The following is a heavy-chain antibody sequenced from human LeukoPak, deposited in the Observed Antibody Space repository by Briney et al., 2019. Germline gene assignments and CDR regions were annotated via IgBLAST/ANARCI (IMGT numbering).Heavy chain of an antibody. CDR2: IYHSGST. D-gene: IGHD2-8*01. CDR1: GGSISSGGYY. V-gene: IGHV4-30-2*01. J-gene: IGHJ4*02. Sequence: PSETLSLTCTVSGGSISSGGYYWSWIRQPPGKGLEWIGYIYHSGSTYYNPSLKSRVTISVDRSKNQFSLKLSSVTAADTAVYYCAREMVSRGSFDYWGQGTLVTVSS. CDR3: AREMVSRGSFDY.